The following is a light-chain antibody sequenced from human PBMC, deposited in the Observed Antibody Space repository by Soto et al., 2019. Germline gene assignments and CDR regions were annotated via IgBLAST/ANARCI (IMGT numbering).Light chain of an antibody. Sequence: SYELTQPPSASVSPGQTASITCSGDTLGKKYVCWYQQKPGQSPLLVIYQDRKRPSGIPERFSGSNSGNTATLTLSGTQAMDEADYYCQVWDSSTVVFGGGTKLTVL. CDR1: TLGKKY. CDR3: QVWDSSTVV. J-gene: IGLJ2*01. CDR2: QDR. V-gene: IGLV3-1*01.